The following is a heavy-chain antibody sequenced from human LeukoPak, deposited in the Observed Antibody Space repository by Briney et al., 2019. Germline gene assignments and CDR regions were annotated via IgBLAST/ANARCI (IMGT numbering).Heavy chain of an antibody. J-gene: IGHJ4*02. CDR2: ISGSSGHT. CDR3: AKVGFSEMEWLLYSDH. CDR1: GLTFSSYA. D-gene: IGHD3-3*01. V-gene: IGHV3-23*01. Sequence: GGSLRLSCAASGLTFSSYAMSWVRQAPGKGLEWVSAISGSSGHTYCADSVKGRFTISRDNSKNTLYLQMNSLRAEDTAVYYCAKVGFSEMEWLLYSDHWGQGTLVTVSS.